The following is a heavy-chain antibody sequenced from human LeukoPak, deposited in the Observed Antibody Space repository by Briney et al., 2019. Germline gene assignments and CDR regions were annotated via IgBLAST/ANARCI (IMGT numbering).Heavy chain of an antibody. CDR1: GGTFSSYA. CDR3: XADXXGYCSXTSXXXXXXYMXV. CDR2: IIPIFGTA. D-gene: IGHD2-2*01. Sequence: EASVKVSCKASGGTFSSYAISWVRQAPGQGLEWMGGIIPIFGTANYAQKFQGRVTITTDESTSTAYMELSSLRSEDTAVYYCXADXXGYCSXTSXXXXXXYMXV. J-gene: IGHJ6*03. V-gene: IGHV1-69*05.